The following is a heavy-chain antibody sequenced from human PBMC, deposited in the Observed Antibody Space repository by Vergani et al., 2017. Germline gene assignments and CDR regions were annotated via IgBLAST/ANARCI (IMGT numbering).Heavy chain of an antibody. J-gene: IGHJ4*02. Sequence: QVSLVESGGGVVQPGRSLTLTCSASGFGFKNFAMHCVRQAPGKGQEWVATISKDGINDHYEPSVRGGFAVSRDNFKNTTYLQMYRLTTDDTAVYFYVRDGTDICVSRSDSSHLLYYWGQGILVTVSS. CDR3: VRDGTDICVSRSDSSHLLYY. CDR2: ISKDGIND. D-gene: IGHD3-16*01. CDR1: GFGFKNFA. V-gene: IGHV3-30*03.